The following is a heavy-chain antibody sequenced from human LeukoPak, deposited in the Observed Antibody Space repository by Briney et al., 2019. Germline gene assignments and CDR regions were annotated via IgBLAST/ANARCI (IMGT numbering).Heavy chain of an antibody. Sequence: GASVKVSCKASGYTFTAYYMHWVRQAPGQGLEWMGWINPNSGGTVYAQNFQGRVTMTRDTSISTAYMELNRLRSDDTAVYYCARGPSARRGRGSYWFDPWGQGTLVTVSS. J-gene: IGHJ5*02. V-gene: IGHV1-2*02. CDR1: GYTFTAYY. D-gene: IGHD3-10*01. CDR2: INPNSGGT. CDR3: ARGPSARRGRGSYWFDP.